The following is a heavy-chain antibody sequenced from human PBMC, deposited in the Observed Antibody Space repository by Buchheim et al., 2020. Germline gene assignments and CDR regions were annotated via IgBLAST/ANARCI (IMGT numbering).Heavy chain of an antibody. D-gene: IGHD6-13*01. CDR2: ISGNGATT. J-gene: IGHJ4*02. V-gene: IGHV3-23*01. CDR3: AKVPRQLVTFDY. CDR1: GFTFSNYA. Sequence: EVQLLESGGGLAQPGGSLRLSCAASGFTFSNYAMSWVRHAPGKGLEWVSTISGNGATTYFADSVKGRFTISRDNSKNTLYLQMNSLRVEDTAIYYCAKVPRQLVTFDYWGQGTL.